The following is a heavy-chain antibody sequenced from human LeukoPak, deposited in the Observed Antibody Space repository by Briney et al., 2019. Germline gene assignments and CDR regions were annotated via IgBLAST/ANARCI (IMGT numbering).Heavy chain of an antibody. J-gene: IGHJ4*02. V-gene: IGHV3-30*04. D-gene: IGHD6-13*01. CDR1: GFTFSSYA. Sequence: GRSLRLSCAASGFTFSSYATHWVRQAPGKGLEWVAVISYDGSNKYYADSVKGRFTISRDNSKNTLYLQMNSLRAEDTAVYYCARDRDSSSWSRGYFDYWGQGTLVTVSS. CDR3: ARDRDSSSWSRGYFDY. CDR2: ISYDGSNK.